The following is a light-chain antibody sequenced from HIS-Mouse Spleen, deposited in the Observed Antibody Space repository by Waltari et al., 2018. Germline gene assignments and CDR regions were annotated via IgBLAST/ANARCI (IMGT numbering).Light chain of an antibody. Sequence: AIRMTQSPSSLSASTGDRVTITCRASQGLSSYLACYQQKPGKAPKLLIYAASTLQSGVQSRFSGSGSGTDFTLTISCLQSEDFATYYCQQYYSYPRTFGQGTKVEIK. CDR1: QGLSSY. CDR2: AAS. J-gene: IGKJ1*01. CDR3: QQYYSYPRT. V-gene: IGKV1-8*01.